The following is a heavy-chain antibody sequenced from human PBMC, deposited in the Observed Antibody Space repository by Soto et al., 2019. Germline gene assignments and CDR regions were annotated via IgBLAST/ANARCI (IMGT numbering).Heavy chain of an antibody. D-gene: IGHD6-6*01. J-gene: IGHJ5*02. CDR2: IYYSGST. Sequence: QVQLQESGPGLVKPSQTLSLTCTVSGASMSSGGYYWTWIRQSPGKGLEWIGYIYYSGSTYCNPSLESRFAISLDTSRSQFSLSLHSVTAADTAIYCSARDRHNNFYDPWGQGTLVTVSS. V-gene: IGHV4-31*03. CDR1: GASMSSGGYY. CDR3: ARDRHNNFYDP.